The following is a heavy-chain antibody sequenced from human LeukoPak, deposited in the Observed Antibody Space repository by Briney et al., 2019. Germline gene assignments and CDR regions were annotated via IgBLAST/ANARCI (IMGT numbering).Heavy chain of an antibody. CDR1: GFIFNSYG. CDR2: IRYAGSNK. J-gene: IGHJ4*02. D-gene: IGHD1-26*01. V-gene: IGHV3-30*02. Sequence: GGSLRLSCAASGFIFNSYGMHWVRQAPGKGLEWVAFIRYAGSNKYYADSVKGQFTISRDNSKNTLCLQMNSVRVEDTAVYYCARSRGSYDYWGQGTLVTVSS. CDR3: ARSRGSYDY.